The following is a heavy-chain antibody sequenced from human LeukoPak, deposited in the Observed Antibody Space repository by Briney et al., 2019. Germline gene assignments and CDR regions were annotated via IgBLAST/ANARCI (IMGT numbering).Heavy chain of an antibody. CDR3: ASQAEPGIAALHHLTENDY. CDR2: ISGSGGST. D-gene: IGHD6-13*01. V-gene: IGHV3-23*01. J-gene: IGHJ4*02. Sequence: PGGSLRLSCAASGFTFSSYAMSWVRQAPGKGLEWVSAISGSGGSTYYADSVKGRFTISRDNSKNTLYLQMNSLRAEDTAVYYCASQAEPGIAALHHLTENDYWGQGTLVTVSS. CDR1: GFTFSSYA.